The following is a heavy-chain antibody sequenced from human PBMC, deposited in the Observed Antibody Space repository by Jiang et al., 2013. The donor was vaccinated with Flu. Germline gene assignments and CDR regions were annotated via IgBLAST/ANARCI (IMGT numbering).Heavy chain of an antibody. CDR2: TYYRSKWYN. D-gene: IGHD2/OR15-2a*01. V-gene: IGHV6-1*01. CDR1: GDSVSSNSAT. J-gene: IGHJ4*02. Sequence: SGDSVSSNSATWNWIRQSPSRGLEWLGRTYYRSKWYNDYAVSVKSRITINPDTSKNQFSLQLNSVTPEDTAVYYCARGSLSHPSDPKPLDYWGQGALVTVSS. CDR3: ARGSLSHPSDPKPLDY.